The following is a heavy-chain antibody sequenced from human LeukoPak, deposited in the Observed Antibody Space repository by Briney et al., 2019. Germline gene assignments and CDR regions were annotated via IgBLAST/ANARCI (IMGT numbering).Heavy chain of an antibody. CDR3: ARVHYHELDMVRGVIPDY. V-gene: IGHV1-18*01. D-gene: IGHD3-10*01. J-gene: IGHJ4*02. CDR2: ISAYNGNT. Sequence: ASVEVSCKASGYTFTSYGISWVRQAPGQGLEWMGWISAYNGNTNYAQKLQGRVTMTTDTSTSTAYMELRSLRSDDTAVYYCARVHYHELDMVRGVIPDYWGQKTLLTVSS. CDR1: GYTFTSYG.